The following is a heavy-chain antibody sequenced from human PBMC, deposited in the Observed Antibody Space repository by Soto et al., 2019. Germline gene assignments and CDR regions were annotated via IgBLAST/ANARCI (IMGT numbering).Heavy chain of an antibody. Sequence: QVQLVQSGAEVKKPGSSVKVSCKASGGTFSRYSITWVRQAPGHGLEWIGRIIPIFGIPTYAQKFQGRVTINADESTSTAYMELSSLRSGDTAVYYCAREDRDRETGLVPAAIDGMDVWGQGNTVTVSS. CDR3: AREDRDRETGLVPAAIDGMDV. J-gene: IGHJ6*02. V-gene: IGHV1-69*08. CDR1: GGTFSRYS. D-gene: IGHD2-2*01. CDR2: IIPIFGIP.